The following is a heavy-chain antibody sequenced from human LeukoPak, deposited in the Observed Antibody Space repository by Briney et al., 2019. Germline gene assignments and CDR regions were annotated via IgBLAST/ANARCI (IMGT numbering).Heavy chain of an antibody. CDR3: ARSIALGELYVGDY. V-gene: IGHV3-30-3*01. CDR1: GFTFSSYA. Sequence: PGGSLRLSCAASGFTFSSYAMHWVRQAPGKGLEWVAVISYDGSNKYYADSVKGRFTISRDNSKNTLYLQMNSLRAEDTAVYYCARSIALGELYVGDYWGQGTLVTVSS. D-gene: IGHD3-16*01. CDR2: ISYDGSNK. J-gene: IGHJ4*02.